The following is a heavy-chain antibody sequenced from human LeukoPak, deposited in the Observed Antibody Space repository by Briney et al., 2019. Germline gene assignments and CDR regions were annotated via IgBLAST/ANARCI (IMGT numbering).Heavy chain of an antibody. CDR3: ARDTRGESDY. J-gene: IGHJ4*01. D-gene: IGHD2-2*01. V-gene: IGHV3-30-3*01. CDR2: ISYDGSNK. CDR1: GFTFSSYA. Sequence: GRSLRLSCAASGFTFSSYAMHWVRQAPGKGLEWVAVISYDGSNKYYADSVKGRFTISRDNSKNTLYLQMNSLRAEDTAVYYCARDTRGESDYWGHGTLVTVSS.